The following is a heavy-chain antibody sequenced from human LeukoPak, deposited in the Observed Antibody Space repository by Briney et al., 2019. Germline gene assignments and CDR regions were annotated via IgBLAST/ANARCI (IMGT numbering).Heavy chain of an antibody. Sequence: GGSLRLSCAASGFTFSSYAMSWVRQAPGKGLEWGSAISGSGGSTYYAESLKGRFTISRDNSKNTLYLQMDSLRAEDTAVYYCAKRRYSSGWYEGTWGEGTLVTVSS. D-gene: IGHD6-19*01. V-gene: IGHV3-23*01. CDR2: ISGSGGST. CDR3: AKRRYSSGWYEGT. CDR1: GFTFSSYA. J-gene: IGHJ5*02.